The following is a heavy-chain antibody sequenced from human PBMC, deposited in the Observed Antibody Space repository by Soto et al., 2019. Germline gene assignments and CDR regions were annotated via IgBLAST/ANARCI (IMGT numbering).Heavy chain of an antibody. J-gene: IGHJ3*02. CDR3: AREKWLVRRNDPFDI. V-gene: IGHV1-46*01. D-gene: IGHD6-19*01. Sequence: QVQLVQSGAEVKKPGASVKVSCKASGYTFINYYMHWVRQAPEQGLEWMGIINPNGGSTTYAQKFQGRVTLTRDTSTNTVNMELSILRSEDTAVYYCAREKWLVRRNDPFDIWGQGTMVTVSS. CDR1: GYTFINYY. CDR2: INPNGGST.